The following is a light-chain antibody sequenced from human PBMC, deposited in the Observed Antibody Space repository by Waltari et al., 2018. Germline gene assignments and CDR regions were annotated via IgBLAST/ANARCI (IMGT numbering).Light chain of an antibody. CDR1: SSDVGSYNY. Sequence: QSAPTQPPSVSGSPGQSVTISCTGTSSDVGSYNYVSWYQQHPGKAPKLMIYGFSNRPSGVSDRCSGSKSGNTASLTISGLQAEDEANYYCCSYTTSNTWVFGGGTRLTVL. CDR3: CSYTTSNTWV. J-gene: IGLJ2*01. CDR2: GFS. V-gene: IGLV2-14*03.